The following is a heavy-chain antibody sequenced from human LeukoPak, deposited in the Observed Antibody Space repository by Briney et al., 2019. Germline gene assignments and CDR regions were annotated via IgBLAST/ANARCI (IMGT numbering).Heavy chain of an antibody. J-gene: IGHJ4*02. D-gene: IGHD2-15*01. CDR1: GFTFSSYA. V-gene: IGHV3-23*01. CDR3: AKRSGYCSGGSCPYYFDY. Sequence: GGSVRLSCAASGFTFSSYAMSWVRQAPGKGLEWVSGIGNSGGSTYYADSVKGRFSMSRDNSKNTLYLQMNSLRAEDTAVYYCAKRSGYCSGGSCPYYFDYWGQGTLVTVSS. CDR2: IGNSGGST.